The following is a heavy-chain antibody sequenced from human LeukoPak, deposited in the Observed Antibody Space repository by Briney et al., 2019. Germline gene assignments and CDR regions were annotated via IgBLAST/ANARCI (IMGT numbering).Heavy chain of an antibody. Sequence: GASVKVSCKASGYTFTGYYIHWVRQAPGQGLEWMGWINPNSGGTNYAQKFQGRVTMTRDTSISTAYMELSRLRSDDTAVYYCARDLSTMLQVDYYDSSGYYSDYWGQGTLVTVSS. CDR1: GYTFTGYY. J-gene: IGHJ4*02. D-gene: IGHD3-22*01. V-gene: IGHV1-2*02. CDR3: ARDLSTMLQVDYYDSSGYYSDY. CDR2: INPNSGGT.